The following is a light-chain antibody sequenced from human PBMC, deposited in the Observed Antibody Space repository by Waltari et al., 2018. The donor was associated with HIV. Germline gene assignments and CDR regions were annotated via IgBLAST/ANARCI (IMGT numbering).Light chain of an antibody. V-gene: IGLV1-40*01. CDR2: GNS. Sequence: QSVLTQPPSVSGAPGQRVTISCTGRSHHIRAGYDDTRDQQLPGTAPKLLIYGNSNRPSGFPDRFSGSKSGTSASLAITGLQAEDEADYYCQSYDSSLSGWVFGGGTKLTVL. CDR1: SHHIRAGYD. CDR3: QSYDSSLSGWV. J-gene: IGLJ3*02.